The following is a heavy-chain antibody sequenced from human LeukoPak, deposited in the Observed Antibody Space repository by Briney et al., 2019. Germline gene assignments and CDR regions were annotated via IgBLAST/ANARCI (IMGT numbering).Heavy chain of an antibody. CDR3: AGDGYYYGTDY. CDR1: GDSISRDY. V-gene: IGHV4-59*01. D-gene: IGHD5-18*01. Sequence: SETLSLTCTVSGDSISRDYWIWSGQPPGKGLEWIGYIYYSGSTNYNPSLKSRVTISVDASKNQFSLMLSSVTAADTAVYCWAGDGYYYGTDYWGQGTLVTVSS. CDR2: IYYSGST. J-gene: IGHJ4*02.